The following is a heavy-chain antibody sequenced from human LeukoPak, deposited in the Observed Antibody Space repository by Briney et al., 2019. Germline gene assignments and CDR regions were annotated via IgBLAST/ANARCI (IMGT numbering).Heavy chain of an antibody. D-gene: IGHD1-26*01. V-gene: IGHV1-69*04. CDR2: IIPILGIA. CDR1: GGTFSSYA. CDR3: ARSGSYYSYYGMDV. Sequence: ASVTVSCKASGGTFSSYAISWVRQAPGQGLEWMGRIIPILGIANYAQKFQGRLTITADKSTSTAYMELSSLRSEDTAVYYCARSGSYYSYYGMDVWGQGTTVTVSS. J-gene: IGHJ6*02.